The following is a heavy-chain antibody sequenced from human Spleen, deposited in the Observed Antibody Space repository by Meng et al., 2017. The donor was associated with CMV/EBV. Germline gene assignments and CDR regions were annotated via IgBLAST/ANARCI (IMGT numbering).Heavy chain of an antibody. CDR1: GGTFSSYA. J-gene: IGHJ4*02. CDR3: ARVPDSRAPEDDY. CDR2: IIPMFRKT. Sequence: TASGGTFSSYAINWLRQAPGHGLEWIGNIIPMFRKTTYAQKFQGRVTITTGESSGTVFMELSSLTLDDTAIYFCARVPDSRAPEDDYWGQGTLVTVSS. D-gene: IGHD6-6*01. V-gene: IGHV1-69*05.